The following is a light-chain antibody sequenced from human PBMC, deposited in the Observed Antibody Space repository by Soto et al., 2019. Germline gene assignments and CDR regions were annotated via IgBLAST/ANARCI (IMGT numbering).Light chain of an antibody. CDR2: DVS. J-gene: IGLJ1*01. V-gene: IGLV2-14*03. Sequence: QSVLTHPASVFGSPEQSITISCTGTSSDFGSHNCASWYQQHSGKAPKLMIYDVSNRPSVVSSRFSGSKSGNTASLTISGLQAEDEADYYCSSCTSSNTFVFGTGTKVTVL. CDR3: SSCTSSNTFV. CDR1: SSDFGSHNC.